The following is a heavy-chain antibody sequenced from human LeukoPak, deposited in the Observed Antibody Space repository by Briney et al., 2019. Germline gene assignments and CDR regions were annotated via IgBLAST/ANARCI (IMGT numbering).Heavy chain of an antibody. V-gene: IGHV4-34*01. CDR1: GGSFSGYY. J-gene: IGHJ4*02. Sequence: SETLSLTCAVYGGSFSGYYWSWIRQPPGEGLEWIGEINHSGSTNYNPSLKSRVTISVDTSKNQFSLKLSSVTAADTAVYYCARSSEVIGYDYWGQGTLVTVSS. CDR3: ARSSEVIGYDY. CDR2: INHSGST. D-gene: IGHD3-22*01.